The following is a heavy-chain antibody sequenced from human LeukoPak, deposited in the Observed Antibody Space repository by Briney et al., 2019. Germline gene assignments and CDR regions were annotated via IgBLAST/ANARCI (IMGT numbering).Heavy chain of an antibody. CDR1: GYTFTSYD. CDR2: INPNSGNQ. D-gene: IGHD3-3*01. J-gene: IGHJ4*02. CDR3: ARGFNDFWSGSLRTFDY. V-gene: IGHV1-8*01. Sequence: PGAAVKVTCKPSGYTFTSYDINWVRQATGQGLEGMGWINPNSGNQGYAQKFQGRVTMTRNTSISTAYMELSSRRSEDTAVYYCARGFNDFWSGSLRTFDYGGQGTLVTVS.